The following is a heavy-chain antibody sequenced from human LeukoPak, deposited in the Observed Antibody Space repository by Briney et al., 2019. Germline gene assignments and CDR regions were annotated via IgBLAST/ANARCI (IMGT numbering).Heavy chain of an antibody. CDR2: INHSGST. CDR3: ARGFGELLYVY. V-gene: IGHV4-34*01. CDR1: GGSFSGYY. D-gene: IGHD3-10*01. J-gene: IGHJ4*02. Sequence: SETLSLTCAVYGGSFSGYYRSWIRQPPGKGLEWIGEINHSGSTNYNPSLKSRVTISVDTSKNQFSLKLSSMTAADTAVYYCARGFGELLYVYWGQGTLVTVSS.